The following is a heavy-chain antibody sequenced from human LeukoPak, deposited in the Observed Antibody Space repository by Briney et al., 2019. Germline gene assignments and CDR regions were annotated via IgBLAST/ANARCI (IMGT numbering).Heavy chain of an antibody. D-gene: IGHD1-1*01. J-gene: IGHJ5*02. V-gene: IGHV3-30*02. CDR3: AKAPRTATGTSNWFDP. CDR2: IRYDGSNK. CDR1: GFTFSSYG. Sequence: GGPLRLSCAASGFTFSSYGMHWVRQAPGKGLEWVAFIRYDGSNKYYADSVKGRFTISRDNSKNTLYLQMNSLRAEDTAVYYCAKAPRTATGTSNWFDPWGQGTLVTVSS.